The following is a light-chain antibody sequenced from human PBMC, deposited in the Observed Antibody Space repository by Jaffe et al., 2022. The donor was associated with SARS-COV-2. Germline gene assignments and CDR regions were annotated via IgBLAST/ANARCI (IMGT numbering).Light chain of an antibody. CDR3: HQRIDWPIT. J-gene: IGKJ4*01. Sequence: EIVLTQSPATLSLSPGERATLSCRASQSVRSYLVWYQQKPGQAPRLLIYDASNRATGIPARFSGSGSGTDFTLTISSLEPEDFAVYYCHQRIDWPITFGGGAKVEIK. V-gene: IGKV3-11*01. CDR1: QSVRSY. CDR2: DAS.